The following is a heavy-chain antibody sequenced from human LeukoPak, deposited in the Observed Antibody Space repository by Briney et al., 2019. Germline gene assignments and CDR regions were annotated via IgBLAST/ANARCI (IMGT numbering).Heavy chain of an antibody. CDR3: AKDFWGIGANDY. CDR1: GFTFSSYG. Sequence: PGGSLRLSCAASGFTFSSYGLHWVRQAPGKGLEWVAVISYDGSDKYYADSVKGRFTISRDNSKNTLYLQMNSLRAEDTAVYYCAKDFWGIGANDYGGQGTLVTVSS. V-gene: IGHV3-30*18. J-gene: IGHJ4*02. D-gene: IGHD3-16*01. CDR2: ISYDGSDK.